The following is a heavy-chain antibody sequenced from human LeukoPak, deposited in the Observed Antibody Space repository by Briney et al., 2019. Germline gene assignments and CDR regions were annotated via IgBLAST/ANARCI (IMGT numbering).Heavy chain of an antibody. J-gene: IGHJ4*02. Sequence: NPGGSLRPSCAASGFTFSNYGMSWVRQAPGKGWEWVSGIIVGTGTPFYADSVKGRFTISRENSKNTLYLQMSSLRGEDTAVYFCAKRRTTVITMDYFDYWGQGTLVTVSS. CDR2: IIVGTGTP. D-gene: IGHD4-17*01. CDR1: GFTFSNYG. CDR3: AKRRTTVITMDYFDY. V-gene: IGHV3-23*01.